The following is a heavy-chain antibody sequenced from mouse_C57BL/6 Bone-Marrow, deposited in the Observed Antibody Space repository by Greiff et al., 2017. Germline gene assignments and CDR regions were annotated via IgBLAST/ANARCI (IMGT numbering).Heavy chain of an antibody. D-gene: IGHD2-4*01. CDR3: ARWGKYDYDGGYFDY. V-gene: IGHV1-39*01. J-gene: IGHJ2*01. CDR2: INPNYGTT. CDR1: GYSFTDYN. Sequence: EVKLQESGPELVKPGASVKISCKASGYSFTDYNMNWVKQSNGKSLEWIGVINPNYGTTSYNQKFKGKATLTVDQSSSTAYMQLNSLTSEDSAVYYCARWGKYDYDGGYFDYWGQGTTLTVSS.